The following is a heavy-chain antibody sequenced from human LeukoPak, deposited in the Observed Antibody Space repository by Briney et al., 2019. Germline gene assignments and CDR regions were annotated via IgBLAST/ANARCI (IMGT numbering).Heavy chain of an antibody. CDR2: ISSSGSTI. CDR1: GFTFSSYE. D-gene: IGHD5-24*01. V-gene: IGHV3-48*03. Sequence: PGGSLRLSCAASGFTFSSYEMNWVRQAPGKGLGWVSYISSSGSTIYYEDSVKGRFTISRDNAKNSLYLQMNSLRAEDTAVYYCARIEHYYYYMDVWGKGTTVTVSS. J-gene: IGHJ6*03. CDR3: ARIEHYYYYMDV.